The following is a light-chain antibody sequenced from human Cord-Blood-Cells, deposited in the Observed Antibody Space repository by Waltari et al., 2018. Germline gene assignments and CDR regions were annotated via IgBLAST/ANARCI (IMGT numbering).Light chain of an antibody. Sequence: SYELNQPPSVSVSPGQTASITCSGDKLGDKYACWYQQKPGQSPVLVIHQDSKRPSGIPERFSGSNSGNTATLTISGTQAMDEANYYCQAWDSSTVVFGGGTKLTVL. CDR2: QDS. V-gene: IGLV3-1*01. CDR3: QAWDSSTVV. CDR1: KLGDKY. J-gene: IGLJ2*01.